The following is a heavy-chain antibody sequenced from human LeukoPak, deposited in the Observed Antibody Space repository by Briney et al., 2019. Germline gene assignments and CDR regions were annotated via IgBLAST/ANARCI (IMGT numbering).Heavy chain of an antibody. Sequence: ASVKVSCKASGYTFTSYGISWVRQAPGQGLEWMGWINAGNGNTKYSQKFQGRVTITRDTSASTAYMELSSLRSEDTAVYYCARDTRFLNWFDPWGQGTLVTVSS. J-gene: IGHJ5*02. CDR2: INAGNGNT. CDR3: ARDTRFLNWFDP. CDR1: GYTFTSYG. V-gene: IGHV1-3*01. D-gene: IGHD3-3*01.